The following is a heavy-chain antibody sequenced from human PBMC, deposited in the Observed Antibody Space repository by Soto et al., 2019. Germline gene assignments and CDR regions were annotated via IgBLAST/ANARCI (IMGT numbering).Heavy chain of an antibody. V-gene: IGHV3-72*01. CDR3: SRAGILTTPYYFDY. CDR1: GFTFSDHY. J-gene: IGHJ4*02. CDR2: IRNKANSYTT. Sequence: PGGSLRLSCTASGFTFSDHYMDWVRQAPGKGLEWVGRIRNKANSYTTEYAASVRGRFTISRDDSRNSLYLQMNSLKTEDTAMYYCSRAGILTTPYYFDYWGQGTLVTV. D-gene: IGHD2-21*01.